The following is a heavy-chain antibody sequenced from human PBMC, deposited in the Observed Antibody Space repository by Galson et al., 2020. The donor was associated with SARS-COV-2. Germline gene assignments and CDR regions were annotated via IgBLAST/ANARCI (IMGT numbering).Heavy chain of an antibody. V-gene: IGHV1-46*01. CDR3: ARDSQGGNDYKYLLF. Sequence: ASVKVSCTASGYTFTSYYIHWVRQAPGQGLEWMGIINPSGGGTTYAQKFQGRVTMTRDTSTSTVYMELSSLRSEDTAVYYCARDSQGGNDYKYLLFWCQGTLVTVSS. CDR2: INPSGGGT. CDR1: GYTFTSYY. D-gene: IGHD4-4*01. J-gene: IGHJ4*02.